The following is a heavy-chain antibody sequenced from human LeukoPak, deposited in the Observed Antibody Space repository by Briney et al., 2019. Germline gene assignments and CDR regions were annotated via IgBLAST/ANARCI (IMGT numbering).Heavy chain of an antibody. J-gene: IGHJ4*02. CDR3: ARAYGSGSYYVFDY. CDR2: IYYSGST. Sequence: SETLSLTCTVSGGSISSYYWSWIRQPPAKGLEWIGYIYYSGSTNYNPSLKSRVTISVDTSKDQFSLKLSSVTAADTAVYYCARAYGSGSYYVFDYWGQGTLVTVSS. V-gene: IGHV4-59*01. CDR1: GGSISSYY. D-gene: IGHD3-10*01.